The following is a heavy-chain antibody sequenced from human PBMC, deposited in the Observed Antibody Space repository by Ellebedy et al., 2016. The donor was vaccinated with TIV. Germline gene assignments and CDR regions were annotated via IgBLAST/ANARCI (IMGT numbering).Heavy chain of an antibody. CDR2: IIPIFGSA. J-gene: IGHJ5*02. Sequence: AASVKVSCKASGGIFSTYAISWLRQVSGQGPEWMGGIIPIFGSANYAQRFQGRITITSDESTTTVYMELNRRTPDDTAMYFCARGRQQQQLLWDWFHPWGQGTLVTVSS. D-gene: IGHD1-26*01. V-gene: IGHV1-69*13. CDR3: ARGRQQQQLLWDWFHP. CDR1: GGIFSTYA.